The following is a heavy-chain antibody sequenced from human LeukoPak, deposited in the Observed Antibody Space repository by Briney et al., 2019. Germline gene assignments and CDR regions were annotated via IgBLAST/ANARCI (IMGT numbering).Heavy chain of an antibody. CDR3: AKLGKTENHYGSGRFSYYYYMDV. V-gene: IGHV3-66*01. J-gene: IGHJ6*03. Sequence: GGSLRLSCAASEFSVGSNYMTWVRQAPGKGLEWVSLIYSGGSTYYADSVKGRFTISRDNSKNTLYLQMNSLRAEDTAVYYCAKLGKTENHYGSGRFSYYYYMDVWGKGTTVTISS. CDR2: IYSGGST. D-gene: IGHD3-10*01. CDR1: EFSVGSNY.